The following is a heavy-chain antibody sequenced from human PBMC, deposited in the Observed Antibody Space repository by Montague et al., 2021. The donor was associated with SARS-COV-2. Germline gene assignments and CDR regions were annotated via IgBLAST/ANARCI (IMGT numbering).Heavy chain of an antibody. V-gene: IGHV4-4*02. CDR3: ARGGLGNRGFDY. Sequence: SETLSLTCVVYDVSLSSTTWWRWVRHSPGKGLEWVVETLLSGFTQYNPSVTSRVTISLDDSRSQFSLRLTSVTAADTAGYFCARGGLGNRGFDYWGQGALVTVSS. CDR1: DVSLSSTTW. CDR2: TLLSGFT. J-gene: IGHJ4*02. D-gene: IGHD3/OR15-3a*01.